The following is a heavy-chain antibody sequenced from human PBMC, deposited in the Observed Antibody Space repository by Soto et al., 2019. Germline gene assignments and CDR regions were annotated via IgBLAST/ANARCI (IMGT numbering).Heavy chain of an antibody. CDR1: GGSISSYY. CDR2: IYYSGST. V-gene: IGHV4-59*01. J-gene: IGHJ6*02. CDR3: ARHLNYYYYYGMDV. Sequence: SETLSLTCTVSGGSISSYYWSWIRQPPGQGLEWIGYIYYSGSTNYNPSLKSRVTISVDTSKSQFSLKLSSVTAADTAVYYCARHLNYYYYYGMDVWGQGTTVTVS.